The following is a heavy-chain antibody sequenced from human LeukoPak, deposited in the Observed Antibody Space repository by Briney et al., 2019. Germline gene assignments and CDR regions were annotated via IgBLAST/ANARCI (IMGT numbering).Heavy chain of an antibody. CDR1: GGSISSSSYY. CDR3: ARENKQLALDY. D-gene: IGHD6-6*01. CDR2: IYYSGST. Sequence: SETLSLTCTVSGGSISSSSYYWGWIRQPPGKGLEWIGSIYYSGSTYYNPSLKSRVTISVDTSKNQFSLKLSSVTAAGTAVYYCARENKQLALDYWGQGTLVTVSS. V-gene: IGHV4-39*07. J-gene: IGHJ4*02.